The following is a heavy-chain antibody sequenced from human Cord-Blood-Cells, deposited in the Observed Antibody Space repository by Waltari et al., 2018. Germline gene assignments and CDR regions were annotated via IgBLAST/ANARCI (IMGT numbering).Heavy chain of an antibody. CDR3: ARVRYYDSSGYYYYFDY. CDR2: IIPIFGTA. CDR1: GGTFSSYA. J-gene: IGHJ4*02. V-gene: IGHV1-69*01. D-gene: IGHD3-22*01. Sequence: QVQLVQSGAEVKKPGSSVKVSCKASGGTFSSYAISWVRQAPGQGLEWMGGIIPIFGTANYAQKCQGRVTITADEATSTADMELSSLRSEDTAVYYCARVRYYDSSGYYYYFDYWGQGTLVTVSS.